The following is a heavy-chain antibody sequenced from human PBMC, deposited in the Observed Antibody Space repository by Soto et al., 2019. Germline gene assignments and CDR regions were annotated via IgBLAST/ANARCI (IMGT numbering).Heavy chain of an antibody. CDR3: ARDRPRPGSSLYYYYYGMDV. D-gene: IGHD3-10*01. J-gene: IGHJ6*02. CDR1: GGSISSGGYY. V-gene: IGHV4-31*03. Sequence: SETLSLTCTVSGGSISSGGYYWSWIRQHPGKGLEWIGYIYYSGSTYYNPSLKSRVTISVDTSKNQFSLKLSSVTAADTAVYYCARDRPRPGSSLYYYYYGMDVWGQGTTVTVSS. CDR2: IYYSGST.